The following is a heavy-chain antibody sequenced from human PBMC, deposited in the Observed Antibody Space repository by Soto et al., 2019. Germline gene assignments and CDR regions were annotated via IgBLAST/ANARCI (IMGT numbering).Heavy chain of an antibody. V-gene: IGHV4-30-4*01. J-gene: IGHJ4*02. CDR2: IDYSGST. D-gene: IGHD3-3*01. CDR3: ARGGRTIFGRYFDY. CDR1: GGSISSGDYY. Sequence: QVQLQESCPGLVKPSQTLSLTCTVSGGSISSGDYYWSWIRQPPGKGLEWIGYIDYSGSTYYNPSLTSRVTISVDTSKNQFSLKLSSVTAADTAVYYCARGGRTIFGRYFDYWGQGTLVTVSS.